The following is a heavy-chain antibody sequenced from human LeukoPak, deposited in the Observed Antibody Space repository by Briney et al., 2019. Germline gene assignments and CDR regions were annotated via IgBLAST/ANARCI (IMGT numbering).Heavy chain of an antibody. J-gene: IGHJ4*02. CDR3: EGEFSYDSSGFYYLN. CDR1: GGTSRTYA. CDR2: IIPIFGTA. Sequence: ASVKVSCKASGGTSRTYAISWVRQAPGQGLEWMGGIIPIFGTANFAQKVQGRVTITNDESTRTAYMELSSLRSEDTAVYYCEGEFSYDSSGFYYLNWGQGTLVTVSS. D-gene: IGHD3-22*01. V-gene: IGHV1-69*05.